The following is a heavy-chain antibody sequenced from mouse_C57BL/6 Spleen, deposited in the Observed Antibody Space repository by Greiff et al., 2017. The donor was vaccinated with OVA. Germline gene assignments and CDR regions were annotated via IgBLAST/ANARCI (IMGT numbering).Heavy chain of an antibody. CDR2: IYPRSGNT. D-gene: IGHD1-1*01. CDR1: GYTFTSYG. Sequence: VQLQQSGAELARPGASVKLSCKASGYTFTSYGISWVKQRTGQGLEWIGEIYPRSGNTYYNEKFKGKATLTADKSSSTAYMELRSLTSEDSAVYFCAPITTVVATEDYFDYWGQGTTLTVSS. V-gene: IGHV1-81*01. CDR3: APITTVVATEDYFDY. J-gene: IGHJ2*01.